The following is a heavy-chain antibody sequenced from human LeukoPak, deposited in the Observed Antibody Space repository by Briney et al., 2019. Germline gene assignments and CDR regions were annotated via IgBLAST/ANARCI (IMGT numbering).Heavy chain of an antibody. J-gene: IGHJ4*02. CDR2: IDPSDSYT. D-gene: IGHD3-10*01. CDR1: GYSFTSYW. V-gene: IGHV5-10-1*01. Sequence: GESLRISCKGSGYSFTSYWISWVRQMPGKGLEWMGRIDPSDSYTNYSPSFQGHVTISADKSISTAYLQWSSLRASDTAMYYCARYGSGSYPFDYWGQGTLVTVSS. CDR3: ARYGSGSYPFDY.